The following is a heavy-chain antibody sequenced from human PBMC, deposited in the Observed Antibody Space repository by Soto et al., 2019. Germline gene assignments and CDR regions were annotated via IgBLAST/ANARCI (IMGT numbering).Heavy chain of an antibody. Sequence: SETLSLTCTVSDGSISSSSYYWGWIRQPPGKGLEWIGSIYYSGSTYYNPSLKSRVTISVDTSKNQFSLKLSSVTAADTAVYYCASTYPNRIAAAGTFDYWGQGTLFTVSS. J-gene: IGHJ4*02. V-gene: IGHV4-39*01. D-gene: IGHD6-13*01. CDR2: IYYSGST. CDR1: DGSISSSSYY. CDR3: ASTYPNRIAAAGTFDY.